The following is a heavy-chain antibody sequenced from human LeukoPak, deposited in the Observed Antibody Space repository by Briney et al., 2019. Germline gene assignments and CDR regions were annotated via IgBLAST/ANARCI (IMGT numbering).Heavy chain of an antibody. V-gene: IGHV4-4*07. J-gene: IGHJ4*02. D-gene: IGHD2-21*02. CDR1: GGSISNYY. CDR2: IYTSGTT. CDR3: ARILDLVTTKTIDY. Sequence: SETLSLTCTVSGGSISNYYWSWIRQPAGKGLEWIGRIYTSGTTHYNPSLKSRVSISIDTSKTQFALKVNSVTVADTAVYYCARILDLVTTKTIDYWGQGSLVIVSS.